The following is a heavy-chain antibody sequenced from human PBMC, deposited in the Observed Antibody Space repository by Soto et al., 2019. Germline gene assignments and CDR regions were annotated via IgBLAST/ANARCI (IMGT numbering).Heavy chain of an antibody. V-gene: IGHV4-31*03. CDR1: GVSISSGGYY. CDR2: IYYSGST. D-gene: IGHD4-17*01. Sequence: QVQLQESGPGLVKPSQTLSLTCNVSGVSISSGGYYWSWIRQHPAKGLEWIGHIYYSGSTYYNPSLKSRVTISXXTXKXXFSLKLSSVTAADTAVYYCARGRPDDYGDPDYFDYWGQGALVTVSS. CDR3: ARGRPDDYGDPDYFDY. J-gene: IGHJ4*02.